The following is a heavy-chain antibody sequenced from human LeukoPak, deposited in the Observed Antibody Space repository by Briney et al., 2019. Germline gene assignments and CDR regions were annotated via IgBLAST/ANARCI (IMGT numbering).Heavy chain of an antibody. CDR1: GFTFSGYD. CDR3: AKDWGYTTMVSYYFDY. D-gene: IGHD5-18*01. Sequence: PGRSLRLSCAASGFTFSGYDMHWVRQAPDKGLEWVAVIWYDGNNKYYADSVKGRFTISRDNSKNTLYLQMNSLRVEDTAVYYCAKDWGYTTMVSYYFDYWGQGALVTVSS. J-gene: IGHJ4*02. V-gene: IGHV3-33*06. CDR2: IWYDGNNK.